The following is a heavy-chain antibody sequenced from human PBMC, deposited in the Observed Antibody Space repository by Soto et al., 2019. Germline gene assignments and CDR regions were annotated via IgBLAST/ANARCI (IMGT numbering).Heavy chain of an antibody. D-gene: IGHD6-13*01. Sequence: SETLSLTCIVSNGSINSYYWTWIRQPPGKGLEWIGYVYNSGSTNYNPSLKSRVTISEDTSKSQFSLKVNSMTAADTAVYYCARYRREAVAGYTPDNWGQGILVTVS. CDR3: ARYRREAVAGYTPDN. CDR1: NGSINSYY. CDR2: VYNSGST. V-gene: IGHV4-59*01. J-gene: IGHJ4*02.